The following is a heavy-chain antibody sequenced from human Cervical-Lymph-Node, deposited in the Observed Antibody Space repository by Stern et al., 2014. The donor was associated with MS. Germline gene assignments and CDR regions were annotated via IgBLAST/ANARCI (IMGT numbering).Heavy chain of an antibody. J-gene: IGHJ6*02. D-gene: IGHD2-2*01. CDR3: AKDGGYATSYYYYGMDV. CDR1: GFTFEKYA. V-gene: IGHV3-9*01. Sequence: EVQLVESGGGFVQPGRSLRLSCTASGFTFEKYAMHWVRQAPGKGLEWVSGIRWNGHVIYYADSVKGRFTISRDNAKNSLYLHMKSLRAEDTALYYCAKDGGYATSYYYYGMDVWGQGTTVTVSS. CDR2: IRWNGHVI.